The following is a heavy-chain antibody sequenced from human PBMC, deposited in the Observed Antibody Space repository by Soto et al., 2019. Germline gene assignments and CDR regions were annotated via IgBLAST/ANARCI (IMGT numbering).Heavy chain of an antibody. CDR1: GFTFSSYG. CDR2: ISYDGSNK. J-gene: IGHJ4*02. Sequence: QVQLVESGGGVVQPGRSLRLSCAASGFTFSSYGMHWVRQAPGKGLEWVAVISYDGSNKYYADSVKGRFTISRDNSKNTLYLQMNSLRAEDTAVYYCAKVSVELSFGLGTVTVPTDTNGQQPFDYWGQGTLVTVSS. CDR3: AKVSVELSFGLGTVTVPTDTNGQQPFDY. V-gene: IGHV3-30*18. D-gene: IGHD3-16*01.